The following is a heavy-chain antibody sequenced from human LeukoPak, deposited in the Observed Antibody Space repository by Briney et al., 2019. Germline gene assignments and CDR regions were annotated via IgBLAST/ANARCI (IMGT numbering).Heavy chain of an antibody. CDR2: IYYSAT. CDR1: GASISSGVYY. V-gene: IGHV4-39*07. J-gene: IGHJ5*02. D-gene: IGHD3-3*01. Sequence: SETLSLTCTVSGASISSGVYYWDWIRQPPGKGLEWIGSIYYSATYYNPSLKSRVTISVDTSKNQFSLKLTSVTAADTAVYYCARAPIWSGFRGWFDPWGQGTLVTVSS. CDR3: ARAPIWSGFRGWFDP.